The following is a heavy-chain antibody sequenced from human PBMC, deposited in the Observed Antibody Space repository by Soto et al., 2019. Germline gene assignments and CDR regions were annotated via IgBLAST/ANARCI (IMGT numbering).Heavy chain of an antibody. Sequence: LRETLSLTCAVSGGSISSSNWWSWVRQPPGKGLEWIGEIYHSGSTNYNPSLKSRVTISVDKSKNQFSLKLSSVTAADTAVYYCARAQYCGGDCYTAQETHYYYYYYGMDVWGQGTTVTVSS. V-gene: IGHV4-4*02. CDR2: IYHSGST. D-gene: IGHD2-21*02. J-gene: IGHJ6*02. CDR1: GGSISSSNW. CDR3: ARAQYCGGDCYTAQETHYYYYYYGMDV.